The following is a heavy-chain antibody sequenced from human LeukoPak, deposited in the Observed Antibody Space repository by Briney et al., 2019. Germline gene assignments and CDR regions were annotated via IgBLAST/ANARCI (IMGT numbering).Heavy chain of an antibody. CDR2: IYYSGST. D-gene: IGHD6-13*01. Sequence: PSETLSLTCTVSGGSISSSSYYWGWIRQPPGKGLEWIGSIYYSGSTYYNPSLKSRVTISVDTSKNQFSLKLSSVTAADTAVYYCARLDRSSWSSAFDIWGQGTMVTVSS. CDR1: GGSISSSSYY. CDR3: ARLDRSSWSSAFDI. V-gene: IGHV4-39*01. J-gene: IGHJ3*02.